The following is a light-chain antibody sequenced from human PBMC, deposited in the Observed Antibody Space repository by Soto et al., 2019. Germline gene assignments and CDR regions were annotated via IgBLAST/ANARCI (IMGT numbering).Light chain of an antibody. V-gene: IGKV3-15*01. CDR3: QQYNNWRTWT. Sequence: EKVMTQSPATLSVSPGERATLSCRASQSVSSNLAWYQQKPGQAPRLLIYGASTRATGIPARFSGSGSGTEFTLTISRLKSEDFAVYYCQQYNNWRTWTFGQGNKVDIK. CDR2: GAS. CDR1: QSVSSN. J-gene: IGKJ1*01.